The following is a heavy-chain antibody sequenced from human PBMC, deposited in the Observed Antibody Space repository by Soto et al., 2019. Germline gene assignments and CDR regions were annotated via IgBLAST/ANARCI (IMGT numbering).Heavy chain of an antibody. CDR2: IGTAGDT. Sequence: GGSLRLSCAASGFTFSSYDMHWVRQATGKGLEWVSAIGTAGDTYYPGSVKGRFTISRENAKNSLYLQMNSLRAEDTAVYYCARDKGEGGFDYWGQGTLVTISS. V-gene: IGHV3-13*01. CDR3: ARDKGEGGFDY. J-gene: IGHJ4*02. D-gene: IGHD3-16*01. CDR1: GFTFSSYD.